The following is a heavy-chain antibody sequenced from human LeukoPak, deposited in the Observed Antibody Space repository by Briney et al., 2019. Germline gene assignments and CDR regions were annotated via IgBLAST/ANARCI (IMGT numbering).Heavy chain of an antibody. D-gene: IGHD1-26*01. Sequence: WASVKVSCKASGYTFTSYGISWVRQAPGQGLEWMGWISAYNSNTHYAQKLQGRVTMTTDTSTSTAYMEVRSLRSDDTAVYYCAREVGRGFDYWGQGTLVTVSS. CDR2: ISAYNSNT. V-gene: IGHV1-18*01. CDR1: GYTFTSYG. J-gene: IGHJ4*02. CDR3: AREVGRGFDY.